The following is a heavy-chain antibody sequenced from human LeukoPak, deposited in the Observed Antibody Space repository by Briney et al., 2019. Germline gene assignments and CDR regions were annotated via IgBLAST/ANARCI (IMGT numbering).Heavy chain of an antibody. J-gene: IGHJ4*02. Sequence: GGSLRLSCAASGFTFNSYAMSWVRQAPGKGMEWVSGVSGSGGNTDYSDSVRGRFTISRDNSDNTLYLQMNSLRAEDTALYYCAKVRRRDSKSPGDARVDYWGQGTLVTVSS. D-gene: IGHD3-3*01. V-gene: IGHV3-23*01. CDR3: AKVRRRDSKSPGDARVDY. CDR2: VSGSGGNT. CDR1: GFTFNSYA.